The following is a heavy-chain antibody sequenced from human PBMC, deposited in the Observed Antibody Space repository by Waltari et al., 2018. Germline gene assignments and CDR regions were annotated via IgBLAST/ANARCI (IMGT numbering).Heavy chain of an antibody. J-gene: IGHJ3*02. CDR2: ISSSGSTI. CDR3: ARDLSYYDFWSGYREGQDDAFDI. Sequence: QVQLVESGGGLVKPGGSLRLSCAASGFTFSDYYMSWIRQAPGKGLEWVSYISSSGSTIYYADSVKGRFTISRDNAKNSLYLQMNSLRAEDTAVYYCARDLSYYDFWSGYREGQDDAFDIWGQGTMVTVSS. D-gene: IGHD3-3*01. V-gene: IGHV3-11*04. CDR1: GFTFSDYY.